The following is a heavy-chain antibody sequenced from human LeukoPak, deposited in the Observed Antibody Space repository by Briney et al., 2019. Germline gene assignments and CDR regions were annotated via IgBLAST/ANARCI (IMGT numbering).Heavy chain of an antibody. CDR2: ISAYNGDT. CDR3: ARDPSNSSGWRAWGDY. V-gene: IGHV1-18*01. D-gene: IGHD6-25*01. Sequence: WASVKVSCKASGYTFTNHGINWVRQAPGQGLEWMGWISAYNGDTKYAQKFQGRLTMTTDTSTCTAYMELWSLRSDDTAMYYCARDPSNSSGWRAWGDYWGQGILVTVSS. CDR1: GYTFTNHG. J-gene: IGHJ4*02.